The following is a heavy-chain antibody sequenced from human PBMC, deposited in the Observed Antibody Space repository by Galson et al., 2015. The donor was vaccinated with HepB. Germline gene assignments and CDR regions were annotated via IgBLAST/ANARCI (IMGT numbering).Heavy chain of an antibody. V-gene: IGHV4-61*01. J-gene: IGHJ6*02. CDR2: IYYSGST. CDR1: GGSVSSGSYY. D-gene: IGHD2-2*01. CDR3: ARISLYGSSTSGTPRGYYYGMDV. Sequence: SETLSLTCTVSGGSVSSGSYYWSWIRQPPGKGLEWIGYIYYSGSTNYNPSLKSRVTISVDTSKNQFSLKLSSVTAADTAVYYCARISLYGSSTSGTPRGYYYGMDVWGQGTTVTVSS.